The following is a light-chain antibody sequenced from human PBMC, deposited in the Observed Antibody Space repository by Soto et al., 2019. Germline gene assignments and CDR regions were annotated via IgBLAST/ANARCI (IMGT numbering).Light chain of an antibody. CDR1: QSLRSS. CDR2: DAS. V-gene: IGKV3-15*01. Sequence: ETMMTQSPDTLSVSLGARATPSCRASQSLRSSLAWYQQKPGQAPRLLIYDASTRATGIPARFSGSGSGTDFTLTISGLQSEDFAVYYCQQYNNWPQTFGQGTKV. J-gene: IGKJ1*01. CDR3: QQYNNWPQT.